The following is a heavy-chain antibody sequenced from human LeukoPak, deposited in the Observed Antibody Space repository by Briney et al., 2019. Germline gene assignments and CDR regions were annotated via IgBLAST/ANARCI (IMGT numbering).Heavy chain of an antibody. Sequence: SGTLSLTCAVSGGSISSSNWWSWVRQPPGKGLEWIGEINHSGSTNYNPSLKSRVTISVDTSKNQFSLKLSSVTAADTAVYYCARGHDSIRTFGEVIKSRTRWFDPWGQGTLVTVSS. D-gene: IGHD3-3*01. V-gene: IGHV4-4*02. CDR1: GGSISSSNW. J-gene: IGHJ5*02. CDR2: INHSGST. CDR3: ARGHDSIRTFGEVIKSRTRWFDP.